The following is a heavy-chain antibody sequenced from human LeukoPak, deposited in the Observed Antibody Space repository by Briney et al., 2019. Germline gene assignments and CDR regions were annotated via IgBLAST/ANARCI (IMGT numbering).Heavy chain of an antibody. CDR3: ARGPPLGHFDY. CDR2: INSDGSST. J-gene: IGHJ4*02. Sequence: PGGSLRLSCAASGFTFSSYWMHWVRQAPGKGLVWVSRINSDGSSTSYADSVKGRFTISRDNAKNTLYLQMNSLRAEDTAAYYCARGPPLGHFDYWGQGTLVTVSS. V-gene: IGHV3-74*01. CDR1: GFTFSSYW.